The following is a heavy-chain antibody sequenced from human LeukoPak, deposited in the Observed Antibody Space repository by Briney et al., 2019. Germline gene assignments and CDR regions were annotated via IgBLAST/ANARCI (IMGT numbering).Heavy chain of an antibody. CDR3: ARGAYYDFWSGGYDAFDI. CDR2: INPNSGGT. J-gene: IGHJ3*02. Sequence: ASVKVSCKASGYTFTGYYMHWVRQAPGQGLEWMGWINPNSGGTNYAQKFQGRVTMTRDTSISTAYMELSRLRSDDTAVYYCARGAYYDFWSGGYDAFDIWGQGTMVTVSS. CDR1: GYTFTGYY. V-gene: IGHV1-2*02. D-gene: IGHD3-3*01.